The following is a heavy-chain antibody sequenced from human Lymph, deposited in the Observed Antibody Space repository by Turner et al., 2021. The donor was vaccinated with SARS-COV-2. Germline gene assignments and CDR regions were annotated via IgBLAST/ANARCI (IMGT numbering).Heavy chain of an antibody. V-gene: IGHV3-7*03. CDR1: GFTFSSHW. CDR3: ARVGVRFEWSDGYHYYYAMDV. CDR2: IKQDGSEK. D-gene: IGHD3-3*01. J-gene: IGHJ6*02. Sequence: EVQLVESGGGLVQPGGSLRLSCAASGFTFSSHWMRWVRQAPGKGLEWVANIKQDGSEKYYVDSVKGRFTISRDNAKNSLYLQMNSLRADDTAVYFCARVGVRFEWSDGYHYYYAMDVWGQGTTVTVS.